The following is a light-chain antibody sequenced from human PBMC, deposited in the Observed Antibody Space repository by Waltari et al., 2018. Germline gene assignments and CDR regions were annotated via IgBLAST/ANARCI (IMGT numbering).Light chain of an antibody. CDR2: DVY. V-gene: IGLV2-14*01. J-gene: IGLJ2*01. CDR1: GSDVGGYDY. Sequence: QSALTQPASVSGSPGQAIIISCTGTGSDVGGYDYVSWYQQYPGKAPRLIIYDVYNRSSGVSNRFSVSKSDNTASLTISGLQAEDESVYYCSSYTSSGVVVGGGTKLTVL. CDR3: SSYTSSGVV.